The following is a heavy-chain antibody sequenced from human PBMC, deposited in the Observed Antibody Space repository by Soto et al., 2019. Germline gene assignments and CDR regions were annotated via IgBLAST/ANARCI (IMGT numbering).Heavy chain of an antibody. Sequence: PSETLSLTCTVSGGSISGRCWSWVRQSPGKGLEWIGDFCYTGSTNYNPSLKSRGTISVDRSKTQCSLKLTSVTAADTAVYYCEKSHYDSSGYYIIDHWGQGTMVTVSS. D-gene: IGHD3-22*01. CDR3: EKSHYDSSGYYIIDH. CDR1: GGSISGRC. J-gene: IGHJ5*02. V-gene: IGHV4-59*01. CDR2: FCYTGST.